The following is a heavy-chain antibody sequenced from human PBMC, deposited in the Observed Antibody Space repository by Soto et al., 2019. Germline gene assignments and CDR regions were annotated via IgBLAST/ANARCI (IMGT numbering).Heavy chain of an antibody. Sequence: QVQLVQSGAEVKKPGASVKVSCKASGYTFTSYYMHWVRQAPGQGLEWMGIINPSGGSTSYAQKFQGRVTMTRDTSTSTVYMELSSLRSEDTAVYYCERDYYYDSSGQNWFDPWGQGILGTVSS. CDR2: INPSGGST. D-gene: IGHD3-22*01. V-gene: IGHV1-46*01. J-gene: IGHJ5*02. CDR3: ERDYYYDSSGQNWFDP. CDR1: GYTFTSYY.